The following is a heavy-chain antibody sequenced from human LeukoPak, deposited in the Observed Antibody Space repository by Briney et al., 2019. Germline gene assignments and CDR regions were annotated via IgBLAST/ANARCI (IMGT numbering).Heavy chain of an antibody. CDR3: AMVAVETATFYFDY. D-gene: IGHD2-15*01. CDR2: IYASGST. J-gene: IGHJ4*02. V-gene: IGHV4-4*07. CDR1: CGSISSDY. Sequence: PSETLSLTYTVSCGSISSDYWSWIRQPAGKGLEWIGRIYASGSTNYNPSLRSRITMSVDTSKNQFSRKLRSVTVGDTAGYYCAMVAVETATFYFDYGGQGTLVTVSS.